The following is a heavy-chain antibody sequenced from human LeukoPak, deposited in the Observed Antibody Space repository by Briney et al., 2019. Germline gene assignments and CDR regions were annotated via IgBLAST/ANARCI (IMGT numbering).Heavy chain of an antibody. J-gene: IGHJ4*02. CDR3: ATELRWKEY. CDR2: MNPNSSNT. D-gene: IGHD4-23*01. CDR1: GYTFTSYD. V-gene: IGHV1-8*01. Sequence: ASVKVSCKAFGYTFTSYDINWVRQATGQGLEWLGWMNPNSSNTGYAQKFQGRVTMTSDTSIDTAYMELSSLRSEDTAVYYCATELRWKEYWGQGTLVTVSS.